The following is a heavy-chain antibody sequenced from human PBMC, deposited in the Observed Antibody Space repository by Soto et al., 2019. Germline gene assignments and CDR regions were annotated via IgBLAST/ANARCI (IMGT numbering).Heavy chain of an antibody. V-gene: IGHV4-59*01. CDR2: IYYSGST. D-gene: IGHD4-17*01. CDR3: ARVGGYYGDYPNFDY. Sequence: QVQLQESGPGLVKPSETLSLTCTVSGGSIGTYYWTWIRQPPGKGLEWIGNIYYSGSTNYNPSRKSRVTISVDTSKNQFSLKLSSVTAADTAVYYCARVGGYYGDYPNFDYWGQGTRVTVSS. J-gene: IGHJ4*02. CDR1: GGSIGTYY.